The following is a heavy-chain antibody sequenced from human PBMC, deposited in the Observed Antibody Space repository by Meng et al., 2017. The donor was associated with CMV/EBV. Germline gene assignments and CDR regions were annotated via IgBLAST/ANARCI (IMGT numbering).Heavy chain of an antibody. J-gene: IGHJ5*02. D-gene: IGHD4-17*01. CDR1: GYTFTSYD. V-gene: IGHV1-8*01. Sequence: ASVKVSCKASGYTFTSYDINWVRQATGQGLEWMGWMNPNSGNTGYAQKFQGRVTMTRNTSISTAYMELSGLRSEDTAVYYCARGNGDYLFGWFDPWGQGTLVTVSS. CDR3: ARGNGDYLFGWFDP. CDR2: MNPNSGNT.